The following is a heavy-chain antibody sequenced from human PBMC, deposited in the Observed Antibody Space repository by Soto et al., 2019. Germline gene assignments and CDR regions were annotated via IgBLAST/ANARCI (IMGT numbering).Heavy chain of an antibody. Sequence: QVQLVQSGAEVKKPGSSVKVSCKASGGTFSSYTISWVRQAPGQGLEWMGRIIPILGIANYAQKFQRRVTITADKSTSTAYMELSRLRSADTAVYYCARRLRRGAFDIWGQGRMVTVSS. CDR1: GGTFSSYT. CDR3: ARRLRRGAFDI. J-gene: IGHJ3*02. CDR2: IIPILGIA. V-gene: IGHV1-69*02. D-gene: IGHD5-18*01.